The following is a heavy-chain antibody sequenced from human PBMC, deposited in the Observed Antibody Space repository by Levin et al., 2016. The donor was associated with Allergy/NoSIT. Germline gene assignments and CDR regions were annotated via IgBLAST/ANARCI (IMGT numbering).Heavy chain of an antibody. J-gene: IGHJ6*03. CDR2: INHSGST. D-gene: IGHD5-12*01. CDR1: GGSFSGYY. V-gene: IGHV4-34*01. Sequence: GSLSLTCAVYGGSFSGYYWSWIRQPPGKGLEWIGEINHSGSTNYNPSLKSRVTISVDTSKNQFSLKLSSVTAADTAVYYCARGPPIVATISDPHYYYYMDVWGKGTTVTVSS. CDR3: ARGPPIVATISDPHYYYYMDV.